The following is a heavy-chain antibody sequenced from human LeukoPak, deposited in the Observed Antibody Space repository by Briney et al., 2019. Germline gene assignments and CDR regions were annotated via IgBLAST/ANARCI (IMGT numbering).Heavy chain of an antibody. CDR3: ARDLGLYDYGGNIDF. CDR1: GFIFNTYS. CDR2: VSSSSRTI. D-gene: IGHD4-23*01. Sequence: GGSLRLSCTASGFIFNTYSMNWVRQAPGKGLEWVSYVSSSSRTIYYADSVKGRFTISRNNAKNSLYLQMNSLRAEDTAVYYCARDLGLYDYGGNIDFWGQGTLVTVSS. V-gene: IGHV3-48*04. J-gene: IGHJ4*02.